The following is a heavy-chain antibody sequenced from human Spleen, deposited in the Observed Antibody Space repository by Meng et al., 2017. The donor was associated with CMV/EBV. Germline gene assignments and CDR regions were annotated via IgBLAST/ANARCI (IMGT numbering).Heavy chain of an antibody. Sequence: SVKVSCKASGGTFSSYAISWVRQAPGQGLEWMGGIIPIFGTANYAQKFQGRVTITTDESTSTAYMELSSLRSEDTAVYYCARRADTMVRGVQRDYYGMDVWGQGTMVTVSS. CDR2: IIPIFGTA. V-gene: IGHV1-69*05. D-gene: IGHD3-10*01. J-gene: IGHJ6*02. CDR3: ARRADTMVRGVQRDYYGMDV. CDR1: GGTFSSYA.